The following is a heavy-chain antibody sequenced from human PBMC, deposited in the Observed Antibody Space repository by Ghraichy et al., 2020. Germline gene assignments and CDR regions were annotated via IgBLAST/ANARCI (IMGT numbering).Heavy chain of an antibody. V-gene: IGHV4-30-2*01. J-gene: IGHJ6*03. CDR2: IYHSGST. CDR1: GGSISSGGYS. D-gene: IGHD3-10*01. Sequence: SETLSLTCAVSGGSISSGGYSWSWIRQPPGKGLEWIGYIYHSGSTYYNPSLKSRVTISVDRSKNQFSLKLSSVTAADTAVYYCARARDGAFYMDVWGKGTTVTVSS. CDR3: ARARDGAFYMDV.